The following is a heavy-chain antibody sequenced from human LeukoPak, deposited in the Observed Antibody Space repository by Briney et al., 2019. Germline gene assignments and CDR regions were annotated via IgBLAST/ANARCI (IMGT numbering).Heavy chain of an antibody. V-gene: IGHV4-39*02. CDR2: IEHAGTT. CDR1: GDSLITNDYW. Sequence: SETLSLTCVVSGDSLITNDYWWGWIRQPPGTGLEWLGTIEHAGTTFYNVSLKSRVTISVDTPNNQFSLRLNSVGATDTAVYYCTRETIVVVVVAGVDYMDVWGKGTTVTVSS. J-gene: IGHJ6*03. D-gene: IGHD2-15*01. CDR3: TRETIVVVVVAGVDYMDV.